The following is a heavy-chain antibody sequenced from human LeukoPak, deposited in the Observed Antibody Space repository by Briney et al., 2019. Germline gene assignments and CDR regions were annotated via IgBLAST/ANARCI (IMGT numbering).Heavy chain of an antibody. CDR3: AGTRGYSGYDSGTLDY. V-gene: IGHV4-4*07. Sequence: SETLSLTCTVSGGSISSYYWSWIRQPAGKGLERIGRIYTSGSTNYNPSLKSRVTMSVDTSKNQFSLKLSSVTAADTAVYYCAGTRGYSGYDSGTLDYWGQGTLVTVSS. J-gene: IGHJ4*02. CDR1: GGSISSYY. D-gene: IGHD5-12*01. CDR2: IYTSGST.